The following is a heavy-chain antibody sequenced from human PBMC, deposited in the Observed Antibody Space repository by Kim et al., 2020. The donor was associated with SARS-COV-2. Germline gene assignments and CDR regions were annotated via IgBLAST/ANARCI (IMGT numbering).Heavy chain of an antibody. CDR3: ARDGHYYGSGSFDP. CDR2: ISRSSGSI. D-gene: IGHD3-10*01. Sequence: GGSLRLSCAASGFTFSIYSMNWVRQAPGKGLEWVSSISRSSGSIHYADSVKGRFTISRDNAKNSLYLQMNSLRDEDTAVYYCARDGHYYGSGSFDPWGQGTVVTVSS. J-gene: IGHJ5*02. CDR1: GFTFSIYS. V-gene: IGHV3-48*02.